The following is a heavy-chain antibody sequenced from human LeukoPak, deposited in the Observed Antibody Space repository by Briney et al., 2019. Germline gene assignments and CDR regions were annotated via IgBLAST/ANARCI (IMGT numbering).Heavy chain of an antibody. CDR3: ARVGSGWYHWCDY. Sequence: GASVKVSCKASGNTFTSYYMHWVRQAPGQGLEWMGIINPSGGSTSYAQKFQGRATMTRDTSTSTVYMELSSLGSEDTAVYYCARVGSGWYHWCDYWGQGTLVTVSS. CDR1: GNTFTSYY. CDR2: INPSGGST. V-gene: IGHV1-46*01. D-gene: IGHD6-19*01. J-gene: IGHJ4*02.